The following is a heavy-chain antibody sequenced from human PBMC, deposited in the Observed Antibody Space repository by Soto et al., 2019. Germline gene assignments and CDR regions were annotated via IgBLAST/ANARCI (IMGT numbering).Heavy chain of an antibody. CDR3: VRWRILRRFKRWLAP. Sequence: PSETLSLTCTVSGGSISSSSYYWGWIRQPPGKGLEWIGSIYYSGSTYYNPSLKSQVTISVDTSKNQFSLKLNSVTAADTAVYYCVRWRILRRFKRWLAPWGQGTLDAVSA. CDR1: GGSISSSSYY. CDR2: IYYSGST. J-gene: IGHJ5*02. V-gene: IGHV4-39*01. D-gene: IGHD5-18*01.